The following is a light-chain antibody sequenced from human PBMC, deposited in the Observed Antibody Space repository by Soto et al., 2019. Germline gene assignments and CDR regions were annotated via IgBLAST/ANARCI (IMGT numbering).Light chain of an antibody. V-gene: IGKV3-11*01. CDR2: DAS. CDR1: QSVSRY. J-gene: IGKJ5*01. Sequence: DIVLTQSPDTLSLSPGESATLSCRASQSVSRYLAWYEQKPGQAPRLLIYDASNRATGIPARFSGSGSGTDFTLTISSLEPEDFAVYYCQQRSNWPPTFGQGTRLEIK. CDR3: QQRSNWPPT.